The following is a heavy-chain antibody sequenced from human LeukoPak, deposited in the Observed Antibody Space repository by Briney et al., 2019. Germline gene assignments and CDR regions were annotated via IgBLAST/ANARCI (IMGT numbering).Heavy chain of an antibody. J-gene: IGHJ4*02. CDR3: ARDIGYSYGYGFDY. D-gene: IGHD5-18*01. V-gene: IGHV3-7*01. CDR1: GFTFSSYW. CDR2: IKQDGSEK. Sequence: GGSLRLSCAASGFTFSSYWMSWVRQAPGKGLEWVANIKQDGSEKYYVDSVKGRFTISRDNAKNSLYLQMISLRAEDTAVYYCARDIGYSYGYGFDYWGQGTLVTVSS.